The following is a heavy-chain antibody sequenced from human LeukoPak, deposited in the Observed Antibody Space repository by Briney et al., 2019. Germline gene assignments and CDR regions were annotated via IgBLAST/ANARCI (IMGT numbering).Heavy chain of an antibody. V-gene: IGHV5-51*01. Sequence: GGSLKISCKGSGYTFTSYWIAWVRPMPGKGLEWMGIIYPGDSDTRYSSSFQGQVAISADKSISTAYLQWRSLKASDTAMYFCARHDDRVLGYSRSTDASDIWCQGTMVTVAS. CDR1: GYTFTSYW. CDR3: ARHDDRVLGYSRSTDASDI. J-gene: IGHJ3*02. D-gene: IGHD6-13*01. CDR2: IYPGDSDT.